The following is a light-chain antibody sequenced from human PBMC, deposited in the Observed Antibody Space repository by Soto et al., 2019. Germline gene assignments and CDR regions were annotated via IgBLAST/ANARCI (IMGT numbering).Light chain of an antibody. CDR1: QNIATY. V-gene: IGKV1-39*01. CDR2: TSY. J-gene: IGKJ2*01. Sequence: DIQMTQSPSSLSASVGDRVSITCRATQNIATYLNWYQQKPGKAPKLLIYTSYSLQSGVPSRFSGSASGTDFTLTISSLQPEDFATYFCQQSYSTPYTFGQGTKLXIK. CDR3: QQSYSTPYT.